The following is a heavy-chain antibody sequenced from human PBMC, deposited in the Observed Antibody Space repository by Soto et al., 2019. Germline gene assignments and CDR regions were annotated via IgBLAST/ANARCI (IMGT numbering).Heavy chain of an antibody. J-gene: IGHJ5*02. CDR2: INHSGST. V-gene: IGHV4-34*01. CDR3: ARGGMDGDYLRWFDP. Sequence: QVQLQQWGAGLLKPSETLSLTCAVYGGSFSGYYWSWIRQPPGKGLEWIGEINHSGSTNYNPSLKSRVTISVDTSKNQFSLKLSSVTAADTAVYYCARGGMDGDYLRWFDPWGQGTLVTVSS. CDR1: GGSFSGYY. D-gene: IGHD4-17*01.